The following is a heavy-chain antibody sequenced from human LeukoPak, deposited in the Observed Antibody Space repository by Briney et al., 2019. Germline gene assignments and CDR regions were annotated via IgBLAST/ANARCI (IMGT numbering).Heavy chain of an antibody. V-gene: IGHV4-59*01. Sequence: PSETLSLTCTVSGGSISSYYWSWIRQPPGKGLEWIGYIYYSGSTNYNPSLKSRVTISVDTSKNQFSLKLSSMTAADTAVYYCAREGGSYYGLDYYYYGMDVWGQGTTVTVSS. CDR2: IYYSGST. CDR1: GGSISSYY. J-gene: IGHJ6*02. D-gene: IGHD1-26*01. CDR3: AREGGSYYGLDYYYYGMDV.